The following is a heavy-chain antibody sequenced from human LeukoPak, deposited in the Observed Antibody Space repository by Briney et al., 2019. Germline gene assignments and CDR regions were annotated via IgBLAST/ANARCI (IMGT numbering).Heavy chain of an antibody. CDR1: GFTFSSYS. D-gene: IGHD4-17*01. V-gene: IGHV3-48*04. Sequence: GGSLRLSCAASGFTFSSYSMNWVRQAPGKGLEWVSYISSSSSTIYYADSVKGRFTVSRDNAKNSLYLQMNSLRAEDTAVYYCARDRGPVAFDIWGQGTIVTVSS. CDR2: ISSSSSTI. CDR3: ARDRGPVAFDI. J-gene: IGHJ3*02.